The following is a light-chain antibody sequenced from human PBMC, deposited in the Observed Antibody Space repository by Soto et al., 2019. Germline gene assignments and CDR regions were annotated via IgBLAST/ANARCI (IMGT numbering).Light chain of an antibody. CDR1: SSDVGGYNY. V-gene: IGLV2-14*01. Sequence: QSVLTQPASVSGAPGQSITISCTGTSSDVGGYNYVSWYQQHPGKAPKLMIYEVSNRPSGVSNRFSGSKSGNTASLTISGLQAEDEADYYCSSYTSSSTLVFGPGTKLNVL. CDR2: EVS. CDR3: SSYTSSSTLV. J-gene: IGLJ1*01.